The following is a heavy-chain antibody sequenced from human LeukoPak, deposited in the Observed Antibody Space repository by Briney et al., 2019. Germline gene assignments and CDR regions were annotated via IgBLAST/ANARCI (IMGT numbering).Heavy chain of an antibody. V-gene: IGHV4-59*08. CDR2: IYYSGST. CDR1: GGSISSYY. D-gene: IGHD3-3*01. CDR3: ARLTPYYDFWSGYYYNYFDY. J-gene: IGHJ4*02. Sequence: SETLSLTCTVSGGSISSYYWSWIRQPPGKGLEWIGYIYYSGSTNYNPSLKSRVTISVDTSKNQFSLKLSSVTAADTAVYCCARLTPYYDFWSGYYYNYFDYWGQGTLVTVSS.